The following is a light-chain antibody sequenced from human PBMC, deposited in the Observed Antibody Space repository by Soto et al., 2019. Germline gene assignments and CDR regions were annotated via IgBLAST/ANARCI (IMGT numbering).Light chain of an antibody. CDR1: QGISSA. V-gene: IGKV1D-13*01. CDR2: DAS. Sequence: AIQLTQSPSSLSASVGDRVTLSCRASQGISSALAWYQQKPGKGPKLLIYDASSLESGVPSRFSGRGSGTDFTLTISSLQPEDFATYNGQQCNDFSLRVGGGTKVEIK. J-gene: IGKJ4*02. CDR3: QQCNDFSLR.